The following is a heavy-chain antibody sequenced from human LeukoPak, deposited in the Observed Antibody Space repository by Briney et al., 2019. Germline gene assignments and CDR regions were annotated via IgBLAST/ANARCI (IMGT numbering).Heavy chain of an antibody. V-gene: IGHV1-2*04. CDR2: INPNSGGT. J-gene: IGHJ5*02. Sequence: GASVKVSCKASGGTFSSYAISWVRQAPGQGLEWMGWINPNSGGTNYAQKFQGWVTMTRDTSISTAYMELSRLRSDDTAVYYCARDPNSPTHIAAAESWFDPWGQGTLVTVSS. CDR3: ARDPNSPTHIAAAESWFDP. D-gene: IGHD6-13*01. CDR1: GGTFSSYA.